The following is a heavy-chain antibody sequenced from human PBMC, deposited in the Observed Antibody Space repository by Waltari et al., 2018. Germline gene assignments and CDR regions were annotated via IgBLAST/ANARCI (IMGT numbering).Heavy chain of an antibody. Sequence: QVQLQESGPGLVKPSETLSLTCAVSGYSISSGYYWGWIRQPPGKGLAWIGSIYHSGSTYYNPSLKSRVTMAVDTSKNQFSLKLSSVTAADTAVYYCARDQFRIQLWSYFDYWGQGTLVTVSS. J-gene: IGHJ4*02. CDR2: IYHSGST. CDR1: GYSISSGYY. D-gene: IGHD5-18*01. V-gene: IGHV4-38-2*02. CDR3: ARDQFRIQLWSYFDY.